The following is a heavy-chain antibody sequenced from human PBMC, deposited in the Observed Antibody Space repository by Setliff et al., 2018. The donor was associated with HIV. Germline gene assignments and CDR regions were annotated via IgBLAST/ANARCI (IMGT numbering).Heavy chain of an antibody. Sequence: ASVKVSCKASGYSFTDYYIHWVRQAPGQGLEWMGWINPKSDGTNYAQKFRGWITMTRDTSISTAYMELSRLRSDDTAVYYCARGMDYYDTSGYYQYYFDYWGQGTLVTVS. J-gene: IGHJ4*02. CDR1: GYSFTDYY. D-gene: IGHD3-22*01. CDR2: INPKSDGT. V-gene: IGHV1-2*04. CDR3: ARGMDYYDTSGYYQYYFDY.